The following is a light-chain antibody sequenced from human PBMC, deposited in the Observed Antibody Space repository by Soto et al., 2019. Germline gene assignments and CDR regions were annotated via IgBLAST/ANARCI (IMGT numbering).Light chain of an antibody. CDR2: DAS. J-gene: IGKJ5*01. CDR3: QQRSNWPPIT. V-gene: IGKV3-11*01. Sequence: EIVLTQSPATLSLSPWERATLSPRASQSVSSDLVWYQQKRGQAPRLLIYDASNRATGIPARFSGSGSGTDFTLTISSLEPEDFAVYYCQQRSNWPPITFGQGTRLEIK. CDR1: QSVSSD.